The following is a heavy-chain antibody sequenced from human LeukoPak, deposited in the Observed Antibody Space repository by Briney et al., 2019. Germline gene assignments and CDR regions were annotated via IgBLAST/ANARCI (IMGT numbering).Heavy chain of an antibody. J-gene: IGHJ5*02. V-gene: IGHV3-23*01. CDR2: IRHSDDST. Sequence: SGGSLRLSCAASGFTFSSYAMSWVRQPPGKGLEWVSVIRHSDDSTYNADSVKGRFTISRDISKNTLYLQMNSLRAEDTAVHYCARSLRGYTYYYDSSSYSRNNWFGPWGQGTLVTVSS. CDR1: GFTFSSYA. D-gene: IGHD3-22*01. CDR3: ARSLRGYTYYYDSSSYSRNNWFGP.